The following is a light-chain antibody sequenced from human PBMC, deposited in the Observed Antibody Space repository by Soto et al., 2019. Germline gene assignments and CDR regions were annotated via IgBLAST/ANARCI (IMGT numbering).Light chain of an antibody. CDR1: SSDVGSYNL. Sequence: QSALTQPASVSGSPGQSITISCTGTSSDVGSYNLVSWYQQHPGKAPKLMIYEGSKRPSGVSNRFSGSKSGNTASLTISGLQVGEESDYSGRSYAGSSPLLFGGGTKLTVL. J-gene: IGLJ2*01. CDR3: RSYAGSSPLL. CDR2: EGS. V-gene: IGLV2-23*03.